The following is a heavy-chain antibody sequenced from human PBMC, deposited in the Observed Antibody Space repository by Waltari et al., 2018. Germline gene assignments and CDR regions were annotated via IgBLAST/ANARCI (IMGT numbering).Heavy chain of an antibody. CDR3: ARAEYNWNHCGFFDY. CDR2: IYHIRGT. V-gene: IGHV4-30-2*01. D-gene: IGHD1-20*01. Sequence: QLQLQESGSGLVKPSQTLSLTCAVSGGSISSGGYSWSWIRQPPGKGLEWIGYIYHIRGTDYNPSLKRRVTISVDRSKTQFSLKLRSVLAADTAVYYCARAEYNWNHCGFFDYWGQGTLVTVSS. J-gene: IGHJ4*02. CDR1: GGSISSGGYS.